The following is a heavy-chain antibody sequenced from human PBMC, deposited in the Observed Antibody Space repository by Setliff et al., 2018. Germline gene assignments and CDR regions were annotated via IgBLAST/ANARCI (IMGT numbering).Heavy chain of an antibody. D-gene: IGHD3-3*01. CDR2: INHSGST. V-gene: IGHV4-34*01. CDR3: ARAPRNFGVVINYYYYYYGMDV. Sequence: SETLSLTCAVYGGSFSGYYWGWIRQPPGKGLEWIGEINHSGSTNYNPSLKSRVTISVDTSKNQFSLKLSSATAADTAVYYCARAPRNFGVVINYYYYYYGMDVWGQGTTVTVSS. CDR1: GGSFSGYY. J-gene: IGHJ6*02.